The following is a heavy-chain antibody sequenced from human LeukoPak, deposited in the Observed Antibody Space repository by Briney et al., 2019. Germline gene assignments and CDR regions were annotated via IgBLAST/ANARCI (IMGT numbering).Heavy chain of an antibody. J-gene: IGHJ1*01. CDR2: IDGSSSHI. Sequence: PGGSLRLSCAASGFSFSNYAMNWLRQAPGKWLEWVSSIDGSSSHIYYADSVKGRFTISRDNTKSSLYLQMNSLRVEDMAVYYCARGYCGGDCYGDWGQGTLVTVSS. D-gene: IGHD2-21*02. CDR1: GFSFSNYA. CDR3: ARGYCGGDCYGD. V-gene: IGHV3-21*01.